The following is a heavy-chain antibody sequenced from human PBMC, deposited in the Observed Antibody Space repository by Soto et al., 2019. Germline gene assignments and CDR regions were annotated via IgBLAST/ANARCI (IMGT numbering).Heavy chain of an antibody. CDR2: ISAYNGNT. J-gene: IGHJ4*02. D-gene: IGHD3-22*01. V-gene: IGHV1-18*04. CDR1: GYTFTSYG. Sequence: ASVKVSCKASGYTFTSYGISWVRQAPGQGLEWMGWISAYNGNTNYAQKLQGRVTMTTDTSTSTAYMELRSLRSDDTAVYYCARDLYYDSSGRFDYWGQGTLVTVSS. CDR3: ARDLYYDSSGRFDY.